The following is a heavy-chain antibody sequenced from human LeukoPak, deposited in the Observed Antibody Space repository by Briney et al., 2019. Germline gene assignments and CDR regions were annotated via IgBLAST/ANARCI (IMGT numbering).Heavy chain of an antibody. CDR1: GGSISHYF. CDR3: AKTVAGYWYFDL. Sequence: PETLSLTCTVSGGSISHYFWSWIRQPPGKPLEWIGYIYYSGSTNYNPSLKSRLTISVDTSKDQFSLKLSSVTAADTAVYYCAKTVAGYWYFDLWGRGTLVTVSS. J-gene: IGHJ2*01. CDR2: IYYSGST. V-gene: IGHV4-59*08. D-gene: IGHD6-19*01.